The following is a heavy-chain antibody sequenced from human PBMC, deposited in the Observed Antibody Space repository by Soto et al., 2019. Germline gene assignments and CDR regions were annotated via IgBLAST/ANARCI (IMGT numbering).Heavy chain of an antibody. D-gene: IGHD5-18*01. CDR1: GYTFTGYY. CDR2: INPNSGGT. J-gene: IGHJ6*02. Sequence: ASVKVSCKASGYTFTGYYMHWVRQAPGQGLEWMGWINPNSGGTNYAQKFQGRVTMTRDTSISTAYMELSRLRSDDTAVYYCERDKGYSYGLSYYYGMDVWGQGTTVTVSS. CDR3: ERDKGYSYGLSYYYGMDV. V-gene: IGHV1-2*02.